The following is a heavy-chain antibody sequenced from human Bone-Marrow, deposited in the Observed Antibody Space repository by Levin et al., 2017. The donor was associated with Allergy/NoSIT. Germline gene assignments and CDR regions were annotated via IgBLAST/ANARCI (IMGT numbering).Heavy chain of an antibody. Sequence: GGSLRLSCAASGFTFSNHWMSWVRQSPRKGLEWVGNTKPDGSEQYYVDSVRGRFTISRDNAKSSLYLQMDSLRVDDTAVYYCVRDVAARRGDYWGLGTRVTVSS. D-gene: IGHD6-6*01. CDR3: VRDVAARRGDY. CDR2: TKPDGSEQ. J-gene: IGHJ4*02. V-gene: IGHV3-7*01. CDR1: GFTFSNHW.